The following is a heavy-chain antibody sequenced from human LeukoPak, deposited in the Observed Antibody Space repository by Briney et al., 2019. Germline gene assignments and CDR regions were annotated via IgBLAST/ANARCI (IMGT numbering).Heavy chain of an antibody. J-gene: IGHJ4*02. CDR2: ISYDGSNK. D-gene: IGHD3-10*01. V-gene: IGHV3-30*04. CDR1: GFTFSSYA. CDR3: ARAVSLWFGELDY. Sequence: GGSLRPSCAASGFTFSSYAMHWVRQAPGKGLEWVAVISYDGSNKYYADSVKGRFTISRDNSKNTLYLQMNSLRAEDTAVYYCARAVSLWFGELDYWGQGTLVTVSS.